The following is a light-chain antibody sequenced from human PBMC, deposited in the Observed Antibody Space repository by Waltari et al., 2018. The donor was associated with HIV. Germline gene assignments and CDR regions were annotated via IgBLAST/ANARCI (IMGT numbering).Light chain of an antibody. CDR1: GSDVGNFNF. Sequence: QSALTQPASVSESLGQSIPISCTAGGSDVGNFNFVSWYQQRPGKAPRLMIYDDLKRPSGVSTRFSASKSGNTASLTISGLQVEDEADYYCCSYGGDNTFVFGGGTTVTVL. CDR3: CSYGGDNTFV. CDR2: DDL. J-gene: IGLJ3*02. V-gene: IGLV2-23*02.